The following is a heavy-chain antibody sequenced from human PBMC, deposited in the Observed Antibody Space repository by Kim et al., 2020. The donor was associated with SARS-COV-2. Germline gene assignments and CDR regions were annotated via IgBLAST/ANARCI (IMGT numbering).Heavy chain of an antibody. D-gene: IGHD6-19*01. J-gene: IGHJ6*02. V-gene: IGHV3-30*04. CDR3: ARELGQGGWYSYYYGMDV. Sequence: GGSLRLSCAASGFTFSSYAMHWVRQAPGKGLEWVAGISYDGSNKYYADSVKGRFTISRDNSKNTLYLQMNSLRAEDTAVYYCARELGQGGWYSYYYGMDVWGQGTTVTVSS. CDR1: GFTFSSYA. CDR2: ISYDGSNK.